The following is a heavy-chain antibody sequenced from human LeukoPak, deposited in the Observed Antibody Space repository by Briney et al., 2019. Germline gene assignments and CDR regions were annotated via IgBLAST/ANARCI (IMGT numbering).Heavy chain of an antibody. D-gene: IGHD2-2*01. CDR3: AIQVVPAAPYCFDY. V-gene: IGHV4-38-2*02. Sequence: SETLSLTCTVSGCSISSGYYWGWIRPPPGKGLEWIGSIYHSGSTYYNPSLKSRVTISVDTSKNRFSLKLSSVTAADTAVYYCAIQVVPAAPYCFDYWGQGTLVTVSS. J-gene: IGHJ4*02. CDR2: IYHSGST. CDR1: GCSISSGYY.